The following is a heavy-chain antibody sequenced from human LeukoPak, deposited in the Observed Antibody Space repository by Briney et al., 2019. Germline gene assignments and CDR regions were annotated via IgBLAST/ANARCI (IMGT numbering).Heavy chain of an antibody. D-gene: IGHD2-2*01. Sequence: PGGSLRLSCTASGFTFGDYAMSWFRQAPGKGLEWVGFIRSKAYGVATEYAASVKGRFTASRDDSKSIAYLHMNSLKTEDTAVYYCAGARLYLAAAIHEVPYYFDYWGQGTLVTVSS. J-gene: IGHJ4*02. V-gene: IGHV3-49*03. CDR2: IRSKAYGVAT. CDR3: AGARLYLAAAIHEVPYYFDY. CDR1: GFTFGDYA.